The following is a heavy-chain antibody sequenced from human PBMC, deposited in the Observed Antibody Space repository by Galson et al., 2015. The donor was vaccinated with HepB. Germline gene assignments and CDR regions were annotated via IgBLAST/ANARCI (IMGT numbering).Heavy chain of an antibody. V-gene: IGHV1-18*01. D-gene: IGHD6-19*01. CDR1: GYTFTSYG. CDR2: ISAYNGNT. Sequence: SVKVSCKASGYTFTSYGISWARQAPGQGLEWMGWISAYNGNTNYAQKLQGRVTMTTYTSTSAAYMELRSLRSDDTAVYYCATYSSGWSVFDYWGQGTLVTVSS. J-gene: IGHJ4*02. CDR3: ATYSSGWSVFDY.